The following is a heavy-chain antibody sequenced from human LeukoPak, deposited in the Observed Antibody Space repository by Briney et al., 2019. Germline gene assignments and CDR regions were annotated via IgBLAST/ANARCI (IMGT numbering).Heavy chain of an antibody. CDR3: ARQLRAAARYVLYYYYMDV. Sequence: PSETLSLTCAVYGGSFNDYYWNWIRQPPGKGLEWIGEINLRGSTTYNPSLKSRVTISLDESKNQFSLKLSSVTAADTAVYYCARQLRAAARYVLYYYYMDVWGKGTTVTISS. CDR2: INLRGST. D-gene: IGHD6-13*01. CDR1: GGSFNDYY. V-gene: IGHV4-34*01. J-gene: IGHJ6*03.